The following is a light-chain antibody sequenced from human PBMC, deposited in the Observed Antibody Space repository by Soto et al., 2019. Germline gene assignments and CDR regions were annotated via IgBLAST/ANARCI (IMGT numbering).Light chain of an antibody. J-gene: IGKJ2*01. CDR1: QSISNW. Sequence: DIQMTQSPSTLSASVGDTVTITCRASQSISNWLAWYQQKPGKAPKVLIYKASNLESGVPSRFSGSGSGTEFTLTISSLQPDDFATYYCQQYNSLSPTFSQGTKLEIK. V-gene: IGKV1-5*03. CDR3: QQYNSLSPT. CDR2: KAS.